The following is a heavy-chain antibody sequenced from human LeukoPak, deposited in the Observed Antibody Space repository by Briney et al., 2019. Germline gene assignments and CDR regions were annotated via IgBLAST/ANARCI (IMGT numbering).Heavy chain of an antibody. D-gene: IGHD6-13*01. Sequence: ASVKVSCKASGYTFTGYYMHWVRQAPGQGLEWMGWINPNSGGTNYAQKFQGRVTMIRDTSISTAYMELSRLRSDDTAVYYCARGSAYSSSWYENWGQGTLVTVSS. CDR2: INPNSGGT. CDR1: GYTFTGYY. J-gene: IGHJ4*02. CDR3: ARGSAYSSSWYEN. V-gene: IGHV1-2*02.